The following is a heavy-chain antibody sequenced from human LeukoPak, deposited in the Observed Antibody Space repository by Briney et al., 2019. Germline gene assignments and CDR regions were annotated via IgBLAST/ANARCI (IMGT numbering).Heavy chain of an antibody. Sequence: KPSETLSLTCAVSGGPFSGYYWSWIRQPPGKGLEWIGEINHSGSTNYNPSLKSRRTISSDTTKNHSSLQLSTVTAADTAAYYCSRVRITMVRGAPGPYYWGQGTLVTVSS. V-gene: IGHV4-34*01. CDR2: INHSGST. J-gene: IGHJ4*02. D-gene: IGHD3-10*01. CDR1: GGPFSGYY. CDR3: SRVRITMVRGAPGPYY.